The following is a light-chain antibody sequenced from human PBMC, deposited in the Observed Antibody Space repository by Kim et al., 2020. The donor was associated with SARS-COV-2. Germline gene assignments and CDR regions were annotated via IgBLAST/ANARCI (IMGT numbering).Light chain of an antibody. CDR3: ATWDTRLSAGV. Sequence: GQKGTLSCSRDNSNIGINYVAWYQHLPGTAPTLLIYDNVKRPSGPPDRFSGSKSGTSATLDITGLQTGDEADYYCATWDTRLSAGVFGGGTQLTVL. J-gene: IGLJ3*02. CDR2: DNV. V-gene: IGLV1-51*01. CDR1: NSNIGINY.